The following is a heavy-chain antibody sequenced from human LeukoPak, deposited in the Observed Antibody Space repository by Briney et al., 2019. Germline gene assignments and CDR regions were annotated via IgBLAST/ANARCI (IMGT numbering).Heavy chain of an antibody. CDR1: GYTFTSYG. CDR2: ISAYNGNI. V-gene: IGHV1-18*04. Sequence: ASVKVSCKASGYTFTSYGISWVRQAPGQGLEWMGWISAYNGNINYAQKLQGRVTMTTDTSTSTAYMELRSLRSDDTAVYYCARVAYYGSGSSCFDPWGQGTLVTVSS. D-gene: IGHD3-10*01. CDR3: ARVAYYGSGSSCFDP. J-gene: IGHJ5*02.